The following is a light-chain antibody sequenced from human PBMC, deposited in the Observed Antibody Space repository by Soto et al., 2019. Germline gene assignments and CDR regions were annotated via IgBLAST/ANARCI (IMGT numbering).Light chain of an antibody. CDR1: QSVSSF. CDR2: AAS. V-gene: IGKV1-39*01. CDR3: QQSYSTPFT. J-gene: IGKJ4*01. Sequence: DIQMTQSPSSLSASIGDRVTLTVRASQSVSSFLNWFHQKPGKAPKLLIFAASSLPSGVPPRFSGSGSGTEFTLTISSLQPEDFATYYCQQSYSTPFTFGGGTKVDIK.